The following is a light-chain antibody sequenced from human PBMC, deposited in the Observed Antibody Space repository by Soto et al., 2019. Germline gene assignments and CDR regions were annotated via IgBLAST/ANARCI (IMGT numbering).Light chain of an antibody. J-gene: IGKJ3*01. Sequence: DIVLTQSPGTLSLSPGERATLSCRASQTISDNHLAWYQQKPGQSPRLLISGASVRAPGVPDRFSGSGSETDFILTISRLEPEDFGFYYCQQYGSSPEISFGPGNKVDIK. CDR2: GAS. CDR3: QQYGSSPEIS. CDR1: QTISDNH. V-gene: IGKV3-20*01.